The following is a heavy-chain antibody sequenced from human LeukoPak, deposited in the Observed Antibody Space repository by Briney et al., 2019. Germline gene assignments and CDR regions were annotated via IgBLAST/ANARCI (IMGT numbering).Heavy chain of an antibody. CDR1: GYTFTSYD. CDR3: ARGLSRRGSIAARFYYYYMDV. J-gene: IGHJ6*03. D-gene: IGHD6-6*01. V-gene: IGHV1-8*01. Sequence: ASVKVSCKASGYTFTSYDNNWVRQATGQGLEWMGWMNPNSGNTGYAQKFQGRVTMTRNTSISTAYMELSSLRSEDTAVYYCARGLSRRGSIAARFYYYYMDVWGKGTTVTVSS. CDR2: MNPNSGNT.